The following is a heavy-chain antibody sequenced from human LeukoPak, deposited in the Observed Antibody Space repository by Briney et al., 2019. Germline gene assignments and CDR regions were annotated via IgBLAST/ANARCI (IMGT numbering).Heavy chain of an antibody. J-gene: IGHJ5*02. CDR1: GGSFSGYY. D-gene: IGHD6-13*01. CDR2: INHSGST. V-gene: IGHV4-34*01. Sequence: SETLSLTCAVYGGSFSGYYWSWIRQPPGKGLEWIGEINHSGSTNYNPSLKSRVTISVDTSKNQFSLKLSSVTAADTAVYYCARHEIAAAGTSGGFDPWGQGTLVTVSS. CDR3: ARHEIAAAGTSGGFDP.